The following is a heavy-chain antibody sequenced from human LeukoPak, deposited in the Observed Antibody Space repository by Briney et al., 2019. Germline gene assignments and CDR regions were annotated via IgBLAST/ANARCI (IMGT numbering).Heavy chain of an antibody. V-gene: IGHV1-18*01. J-gene: IGHJ4*02. CDR2: ISAYNSNT. Sequence: VXVSXKASGYSFTSYGISWVRQAPGQXLEWMGWISAYNSNTNYAQNLQGRVTMTTDTSTSTVYLDLRSLRSDDTAVYYCARAAGGGYFDFWGQGTLVTVSS. CDR1: GYSFTSYG. CDR3: ARAAGGGYFDF. D-gene: IGHD6-13*01.